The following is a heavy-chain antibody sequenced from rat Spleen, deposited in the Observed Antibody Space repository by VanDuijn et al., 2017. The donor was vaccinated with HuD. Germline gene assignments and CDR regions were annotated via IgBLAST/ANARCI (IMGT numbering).Heavy chain of an antibody. D-gene: IGHD1-1*01. J-gene: IGHJ2*01. CDR1: GITFNNFW. CDR3: ARQHYSAPFDY. CDR2: ISNTGGSI. Sequence: EVQLVESGGGLVQPGRSLKLSCVASGITFNNFWMSWIRQAPGKGLEWVASISNTGGSIYYPDSVKGRFTISRENAKSTLYLQMDSLRSEDTATYYCARQHYSAPFDYWGQGIMVTVSS. V-gene: IGHV5-31*01.